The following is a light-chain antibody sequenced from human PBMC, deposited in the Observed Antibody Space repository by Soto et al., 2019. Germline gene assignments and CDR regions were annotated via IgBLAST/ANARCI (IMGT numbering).Light chain of an antibody. CDR1: QSISFW. Sequence: DIQMPQSPSTLSASVGDRVTITCRASQSISFWLAWYQQKPGKAPNLLIYKASNLQSGVPSRFRGRESGTEFTLTISSLQPDDVGTYYCQQYHTFPPYTFGQGNKVEIK. J-gene: IGKJ2*01. V-gene: IGKV1-5*03. CDR3: QQYHTFPPYT. CDR2: KAS.